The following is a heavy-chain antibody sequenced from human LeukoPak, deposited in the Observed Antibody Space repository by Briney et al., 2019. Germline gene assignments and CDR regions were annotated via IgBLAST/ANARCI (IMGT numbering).Heavy chain of an antibody. J-gene: IGHJ4*02. Sequence: SETLSLTCTVSGGSLSSYYWSWIRQPPGKGLEWIGYIYYSGSTNYNPSLKSRVTISVDTSKNQFSLKLSSVTAADTAVYYCARGEYCSSTSCYNDYWGQGTLVTVSS. V-gene: IGHV4-59*01. CDR1: GGSLSSYY. CDR2: IYYSGST. D-gene: IGHD2-2*02. CDR3: ARGEYCSSTSCYNDY.